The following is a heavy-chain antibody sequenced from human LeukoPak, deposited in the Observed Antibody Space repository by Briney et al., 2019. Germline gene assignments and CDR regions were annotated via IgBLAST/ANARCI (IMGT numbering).Heavy chain of an antibody. Sequence: EASVKVSCKASGGTVSSYAISWVRQAPGQGLEWMGRIIPIFGIANYAQKFQGRVTITADKSTSTAYMELSSLRSEDTAVYYCARDRATRSLYFDYWGHGTLVTVSS. V-gene: IGHV1-69*04. CDR3: ARDRATRSLYFDY. CDR2: IIPIFGIA. D-gene: IGHD4-17*01. CDR1: GGTVSSYA. J-gene: IGHJ4*01.